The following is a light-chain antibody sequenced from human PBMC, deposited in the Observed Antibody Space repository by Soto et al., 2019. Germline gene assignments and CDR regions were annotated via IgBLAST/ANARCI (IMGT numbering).Light chain of an antibody. J-gene: IGKJ4*01. V-gene: IGKV3D-20*02. CDR1: QSVTSNY. CDR2: GAS. Sequence: DIVLTQSPGTLSLSPGEKATLSCRASQSVTSNYLAWYQQKPGQAPRLLINGASNRATGVPARFSGSGSGTDFTLTISSLEPEDFAVYYCQQRSNWPLTFGGGTKVDIK. CDR3: QQRSNWPLT.